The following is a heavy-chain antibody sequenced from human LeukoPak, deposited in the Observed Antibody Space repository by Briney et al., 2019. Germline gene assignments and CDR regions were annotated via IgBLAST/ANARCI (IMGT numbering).Heavy chain of an antibody. CDR2: IYSGGST. J-gene: IGHJ4*02. CDR3: ARTRYCSGGSCFDY. Sequence: GGSLRLSCAASGFTVSSNYMSWVRQAPGKGLEWVSVIYSGGSTYYADSVRGRFTISRDNSKNTLYLQMNSLRAEDTAVYYCARTRYCSGGSCFDYWGQGTLVTVSS. CDR1: GFTVSSNY. D-gene: IGHD2-15*01. V-gene: IGHV3-66*01.